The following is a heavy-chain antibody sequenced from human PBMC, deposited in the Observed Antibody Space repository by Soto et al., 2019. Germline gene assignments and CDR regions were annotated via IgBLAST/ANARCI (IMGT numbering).Heavy chain of an antibody. CDR3: AREEKNYYYYGMDV. Sequence: GSLRLSCAASGFTFSSYDTHWVRQATGKGLEWVSAIGTAGDTYYPGSVKGRFTISRENAKNSLYLQMNSLRAEDTAVYYCAREEKNYYYYGMDVWGQGTTVTVSS. J-gene: IGHJ6*02. V-gene: IGHV3-13*01. CDR2: IGTAGDT. CDR1: GFTFSSYD.